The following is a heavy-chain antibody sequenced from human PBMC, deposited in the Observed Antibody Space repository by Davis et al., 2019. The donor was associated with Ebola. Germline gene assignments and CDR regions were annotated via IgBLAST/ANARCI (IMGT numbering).Heavy chain of an antibody. Sequence: GGSLRLSCAASGFTFSSYGMHWVRQAPGKGLEWVAVISYDGSNKYYADSVKGRFTISRDNSKNTLYLQMNSLRAEDTAVYYCAKDDYDSSGYYQGHWGQGTLVTVSS. CDR2: ISYDGSNK. CDR3: AKDDYDSSGYYQGH. J-gene: IGHJ4*02. D-gene: IGHD3-22*01. CDR1: GFTFSSYG. V-gene: IGHV3-30*18.